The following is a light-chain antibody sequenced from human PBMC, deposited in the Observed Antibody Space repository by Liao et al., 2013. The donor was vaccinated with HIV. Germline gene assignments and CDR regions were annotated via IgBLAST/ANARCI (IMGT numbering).Light chain of an antibody. J-gene: IGLJ1*01. CDR1: KLGDKY. V-gene: IGLV3-1*01. CDR3: QAWDSRTAWGV. Sequence: SYDLTQPPSVSVSPGQTASIICSGHKLGDKYACWYQQKPGQSPVLVIYQDSKRPSGIPERFSGSNSGNTATLTISGIQAMDEADYFCQAWDSRTAWGVFGTGTKVTVL. CDR2: QDS.